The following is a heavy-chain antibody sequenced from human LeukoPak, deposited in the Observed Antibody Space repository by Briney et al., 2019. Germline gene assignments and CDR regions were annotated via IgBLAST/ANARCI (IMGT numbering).Heavy chain of an antibody. J-gene: IGHJ5*02. Sequence: ASVKVSFTASGGTFSSYAISWVRQAPGQGLEWMGGIIPIFGTANYAQKFQGRVTITADKSTSTAYMELSSLRSEDTAVYYCVGKVLTGGGRNWFDPWGQGTLVTVSS. D-gene: IGHD7-27*01. CDR1: GGTFSSYA. CDR3: VGKVLTGGGRNWFDP. CDR2: IIPIFGTA. V-gene: IGHV1-69*06.